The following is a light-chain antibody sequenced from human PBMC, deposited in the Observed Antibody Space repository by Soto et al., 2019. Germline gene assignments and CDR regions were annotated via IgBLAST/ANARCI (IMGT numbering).Light chain of an antibody. CDR2: EVS. CDR3: SSTAGNNNLV. Sequence: QSALTQSPSASGSPGQSVTISCIGTSSDVGGHNYVSWYQHHPGKAPKLMIYEVSKRPSGVPDRFSGSKSGNTASLTVSGLQAEDEAVYYCSSTAGNNNLVFGGGTKLTVL. J-gene: IGLJ3*02. V-gene: IGLV2-8*01. CDR1: SSDVGGHNY.